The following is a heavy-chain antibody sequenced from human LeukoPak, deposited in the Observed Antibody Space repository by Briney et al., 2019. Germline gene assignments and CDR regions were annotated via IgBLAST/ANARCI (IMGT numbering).Heavy chain of an antibody. CDR3: AKHQLSRGLSYFDL. CDR1: GFTFSNYV. D-gene: IGHD6-19*01. V-gene: IGHV3-33*06. CDR2: ISSVGSPK. J-gene: IGHJ4*02. Sequence: PGGSLRLSCAASGFTFSNYVMHWVRQAPGKGLEWVAIISSVGSPKSYSDSVKGRFSISRDNSKNTLYLEMHSLRAEDTAVYYCAKHQLSRGLSYFDLWAEGTRLSLS.